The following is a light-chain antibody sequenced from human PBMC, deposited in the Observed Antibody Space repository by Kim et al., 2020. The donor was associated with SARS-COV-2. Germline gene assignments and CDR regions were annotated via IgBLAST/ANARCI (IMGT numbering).Light chain of an antibody. Sequence: EILMTQSPAPLSGSPGERATLSCRASQRVSSNLAWYQQKPGQAPRLLIYGASTRATGIPARFSGSGSGTEFTLTISSLQSEDFAGYYCQQYNNWARRFGEGGKVGIK. V-gene: IGKV3-15*01. CDR3: QQYNNWARR. CDR2: GAS. CDR1: QRVSSN. J-gene: IGKJ4*02.